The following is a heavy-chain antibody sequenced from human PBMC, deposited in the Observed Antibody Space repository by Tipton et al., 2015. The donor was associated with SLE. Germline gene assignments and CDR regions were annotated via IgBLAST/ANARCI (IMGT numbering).Heavy chain of an antibody. CDR2: IRYDGSNK. D-gene: IGHD3-22*01. V-gene: IGHV3-30*02. J-gene: IGHJ6*03. CDR1: GFTFSSYG. CDR3: ARGCDSSDCYQYYYYYMDV. Sequence: SLRLSCAASGFTFSSYGMHWVRQAPGKGLEWVAFIRYDGSNKYYADSVKGRFTISRDNAKNSLYLQMNSLRAEDTAVYYCARGCDSSDCYQYYYYYMDVWGRGTTVTVSS.